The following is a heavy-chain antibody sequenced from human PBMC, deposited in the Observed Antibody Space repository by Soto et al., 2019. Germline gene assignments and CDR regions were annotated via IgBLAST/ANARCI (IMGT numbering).Heavy chain of an antibody. J-gene: IGHJ4*02. V-gene: IGHV4-34*01. CDR1: GGSFSGYY. CDR3: ARVRREYDNSGPVDY. D-gene: IGHD3-22*01. Sequence: PSETLSLTCAVYGGSFSGYYWSWIRQPPGKGLEYIGYIYYGGSTYYNPSLQSRVTMSVDRSRNQFSLKLNSVTAADTAVYYCARVRREYDNSGPVDYWGQGTLVTVS. CDR2: IYYGGST.